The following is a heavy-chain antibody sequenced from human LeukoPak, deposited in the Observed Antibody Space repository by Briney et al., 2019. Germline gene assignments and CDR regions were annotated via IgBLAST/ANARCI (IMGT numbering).Heavy chain of an antibody. CDR2: IYHTGST. J-gene: IGHJ4*02. CDR1: GGSLSSHY. CDR3: AREGRWGMKYYFDS. D-gene: IGHD4-23*01. Sequence: PSETLSLTCSVSGGSLSSHYWSWVRQSPEKGLEWIGQIYHTGSTHYNPSLRSRFAISVDTSKNKFFLNLRSVTAADTAVYYCAREGRWGMKYYFDSWGQGTLVIVSS. V-gene: IGHV4-59*11.